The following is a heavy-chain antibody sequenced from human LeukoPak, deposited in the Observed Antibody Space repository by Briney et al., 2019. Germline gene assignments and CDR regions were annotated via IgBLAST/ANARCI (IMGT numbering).Heavy chain of an antibody. V-gene: IGHV3-30-3*02. CDR1: RFTFSSYA. Sequence: GGSLRLSCAASRFTFSSYAMHWVRQAPGKGLEWVAVISYDGSNKYYADSVKGRFTISRDNSKNTQYLQMNSLRAEDTAVYYCAKPYSGYYFDYWGQGTLVTVSS. J-gene: IGHJ4*02. CDR3: AKPYSGYYFDY. D-gene: IGHD1-26*01. CDR2: ISYDGSNK.